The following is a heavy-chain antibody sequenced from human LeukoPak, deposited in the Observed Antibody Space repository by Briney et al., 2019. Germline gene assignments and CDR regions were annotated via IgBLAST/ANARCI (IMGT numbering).Heavy chain of an antibody. CDR1: GGTFSSYA. J-gene: IGHJ6*03. CDR2: IISIFGTA. Sequence: SVKVSCKASGGTFSSYAISWVRQAPGQGLEWMGGIISIFGTANYAQKFQGRVTITADESTSTAYMELSSLRSEDTAVYYCARGHCSSTSCQSPYYYYMDVWGKGTTVTVSS. D-gene: IGHD2-2*01. V-gene: IGHV1-69*13. CDR3: ARGHCSSTSCQSPYYYYMDV.